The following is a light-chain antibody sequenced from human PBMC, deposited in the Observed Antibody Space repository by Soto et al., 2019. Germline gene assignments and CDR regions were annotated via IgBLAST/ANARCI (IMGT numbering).Light chain of an antibody. J-gene: IGLJ1*01. Sequence: QSALTQPASVSGSPGPSITISCTGTSSDVGGYNYVSWYQQHPGKAPKLMIYDVSNRPSGVSNRFSGSKSGNTASLNISGLQAEDEADYYCSSYTSSSTLLYVFGTGTKLTVL. CDR1: SSDVGGYNY. CDR3: SSYTSSSTLLYV. V-gene: IGLV2-14*01. CDR2: DVS.